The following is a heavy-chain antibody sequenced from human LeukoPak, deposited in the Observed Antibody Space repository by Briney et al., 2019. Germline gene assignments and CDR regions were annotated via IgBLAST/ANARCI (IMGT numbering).Heavy chain of an antibody. D-gene: IGHD3-22*01. CDR1: GGSFSGYY. CDR2: INHSGST. J-gene: IGHJ6*02. Sequence: SETLSLTCAVYGGSFSGYYWSWIRQPPGKGLEWIGEINHSGSTNYNPSLKSRVAISVDTSKNQFSLKLSSVTAADTAVYYCAQGDYYYDSRVLGYYYGMDVWGQGTTVTVSS. V-gene: IGHV4-34*01. CDR3: AQGDYYYDSRVLGYYYGMDV.